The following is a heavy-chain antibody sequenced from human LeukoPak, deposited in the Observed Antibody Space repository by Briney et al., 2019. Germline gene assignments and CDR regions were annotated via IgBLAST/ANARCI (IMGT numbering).Heavy chain of an antibody. CDR2: ISYDGSNK. V-gene: IGHV3-30*18. D-gene: IGHD2-2*01. J-gene: IGHJ4*02. CDR3: AKDPLRYQLLAGIEY. CDR1: GFPFSNYG. Sequence: GGSLRLSCVASGFPFSNYGMYWVRQAPAKGLEWVAVISYDGSNKYYAESVKGQFTISRDNSKNTLYLEMNSLREADTAIYYCAKDPLRYQLLAGIEYWGLGTLVTVSS.